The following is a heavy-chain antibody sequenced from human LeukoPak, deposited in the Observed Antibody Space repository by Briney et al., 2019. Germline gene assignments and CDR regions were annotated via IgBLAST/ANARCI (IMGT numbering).Heavy chain of an antibody. D-gene: IGHD3-22*01. CDR1: GGSVSSGSYY. J-gene: IGHJ3*02. CDR2: IDYSGST. Sequence: SETLSLTCTVSGGSVSSGSYYWSWIRQPPGKGLEWIGYIDYSGSTNYNPSLKSRGTISVDTSENQFSLKLSSVTAADTAVYYCARGVRNYYESSGYYYVGDAFDIWGQGTMVTVSS. CDR3: ARGVRNYYESSGYYYVGDAFDI. V-gene: IGHV4-61*01.